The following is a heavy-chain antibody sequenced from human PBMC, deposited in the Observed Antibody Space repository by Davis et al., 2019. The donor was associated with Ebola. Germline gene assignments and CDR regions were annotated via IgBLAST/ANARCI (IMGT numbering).Heavy chain of an antibody. J-gene: IGHJ4*02. CDR1: GFTFSDYY. V-gene: IGHV3-30-3*01. Sequence: GGSLRLSCAASGFTFSDYYMSWIRQAPGKGLEWVAVISYDGSNKYYADSVKGRFTISRDNSKNTLYLQMNSLRAEDTAVYYCARWREWELLNYWGQGTLVTVSS. CDR3: ARWREWELLNY. D-gene: IGHD1-26*01. CDR2: ISYDGSNK.